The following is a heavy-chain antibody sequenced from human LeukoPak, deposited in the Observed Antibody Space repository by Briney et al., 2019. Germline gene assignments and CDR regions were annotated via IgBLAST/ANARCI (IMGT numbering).Heavy chain of an antibody. CDR3: ARDIAVSSSLDY. V-gene: IGHV3-33*01. CDR2: IWYDGSNK. D-gene: IGHD6-6*01. J-gene: IGHJ4*02. CDR1: GFTFRSYG. Sequence: GGSLRLSCAASGFTFRSYGMHWVRQAPGKGLEWVAVIWYDGSNKYYADSVKGRFTISRDNSKNTLYLQMNSLRAEDTAVYYCARDIAVSSSLDYWGQGTLVTVSS.